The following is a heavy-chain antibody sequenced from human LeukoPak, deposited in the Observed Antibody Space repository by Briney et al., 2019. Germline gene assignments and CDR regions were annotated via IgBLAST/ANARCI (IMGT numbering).Heavy chain of an antibody. J-gene: IGHJ4*02. V-gene: IGHV4-4*02. CDR2: IYHSGST. Sequence: PSETLSLTCAVSGGSISSSNWWSWVRQPPGKGLEWIGEIYHSGSTNYNPSLKSRVIISVDKSENQFSLKLSSVTAADTAVYYCARIPVDIVATVPIFDYWGQGTLVTVSS. CDR3: ARIPVDIVATVPIFDY. CDR1: GGSISSSNW. D-gene: IGHD5-12*01.